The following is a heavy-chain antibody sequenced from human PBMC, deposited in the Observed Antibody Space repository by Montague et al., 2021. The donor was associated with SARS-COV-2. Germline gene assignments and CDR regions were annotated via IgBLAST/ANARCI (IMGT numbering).Heavy chain of an antibody. Sequence: SETLSLTCTVSGGSISTYYWNWIRQFPGTGLEWIGYIDYSGSTNYNPYLQSRVIISVDRSKIQFSLKLNSVTAADTAIYYCARLPYDNSYGMDAWGQGTTVTVSS. V-gene: IGHV4-59*01. J-gene: IGHJ6*02. CDR2: IDYSGST. CDR1: GGSISTYY. D-gene: IGHD3-9*01. CDR3: ARLPYDNSYGMDA.